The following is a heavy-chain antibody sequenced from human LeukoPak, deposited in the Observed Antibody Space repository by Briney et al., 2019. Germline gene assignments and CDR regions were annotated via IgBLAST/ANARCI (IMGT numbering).Heavy chain of an antibody. D-gene: IGHD1-26*01. Sequence: PGGSLRLSCAATGFTFSSYWMSWVRQAPGKGLEWVANIKQDGSEKYYVDSVKGRFTISRDNAKNSLYLQMNSLRAEDTAVYYCARTRGSGSFIYYFDYWGQGTLVTVSS. CDR2: IKQDGSEK. V-gene: IGHV3-7*01. J-gene: IGHJ4*02. CDR1: GFTFSSYW. CDR3: ARTRGSGSFIYYFDY.